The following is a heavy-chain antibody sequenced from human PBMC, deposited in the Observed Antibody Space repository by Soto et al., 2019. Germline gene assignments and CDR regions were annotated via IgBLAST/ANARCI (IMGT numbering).Heavy chain of an antibody. CDR2: IIPIFGTA. V-gene: IGHV1-69*06. CDR3: ATSAKGGIAAGFGY. CDR1: GGTFSSYA. J-gene: IGHJ4*02. Sequence: GASVKVSCKASGGTFSSYAISWVRQAPGQGLEWMGGIIPIFGTANYAQKFQGRVTITADKSTSTAYMELSSLRSEDTAVYYCATSAKGGIAAGFGYWGQGTLVTVSS. D-gene: IGHD6-13*01.